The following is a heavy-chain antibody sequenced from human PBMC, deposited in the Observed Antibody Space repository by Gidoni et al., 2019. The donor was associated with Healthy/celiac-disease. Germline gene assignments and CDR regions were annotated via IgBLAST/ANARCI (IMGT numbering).Heavy chain of an antibody. D-gene: IGHD5-12*01. J-gene: IGHJ4*02. CDR2: IYYSGST. Sequence: QLQLQESGPGLVKPSETLSLTCTVSGGSISSSSYYWGWIRQPPGKGLEWIGSIYYSGSTYYNPSLKSRVTISVDTSKNQFSLKLSSVTAADTAVYYCARHKGLGFPDYWGQGTLVTVSS. V-gene: IGHV4-39*01. CDR3: ARHKGLGFPDY. CDR1: GGSISSSSYY.